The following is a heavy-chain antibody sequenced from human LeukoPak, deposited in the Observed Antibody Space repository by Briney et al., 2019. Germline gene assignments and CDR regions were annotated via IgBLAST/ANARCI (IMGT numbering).Heavy chain of an antibody. V-gene: IGHV3-15*01. CDR1: GFTFRNAW. CDR2: IKSVVDGGTR. J-gene: IGHJ4*02. CDR3: TTAPAAVDY. Sequence: PGGSLRLSCATSGFTFRNAWMSWVRQAPGKGLEWVGRIKSVVDGGTRDYAAPVKDRSTISRDDSKNTLYLQMNSLKTDDTAVYYCTTAPAAVDYWGQGTLVTVSS. D-gene: IGHD6-25*01.